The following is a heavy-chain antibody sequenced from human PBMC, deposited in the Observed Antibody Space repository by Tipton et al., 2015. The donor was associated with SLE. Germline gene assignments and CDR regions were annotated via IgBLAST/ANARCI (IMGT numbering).Heavy chain of an antibody. CDR1: GGSFSDYY. D-gene: IGHD7-27*01. V-gene: IGHV4-34*01. CDR2: INHSGSS. Sequence: TLSLTCAVYGGSFSDYYWSWIRQTPGEGLEWIGEINHSGSSYYNPSLKSRVTISVDTSKNQFSLKLSSVTAADTAVYYCARDPNGGYGSFDYWGLGALVTVSS. J-gene: IGHJ4*02. CDR3: ARDPNGGYGSFDY.